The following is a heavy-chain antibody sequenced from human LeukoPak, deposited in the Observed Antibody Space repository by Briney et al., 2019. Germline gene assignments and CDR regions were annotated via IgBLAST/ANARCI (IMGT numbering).Heavy chain of an antibody. CDR1: GGSISSGGYY. V-gene: IGHV4-31*03. Sequence: SETLSLTCTVSGGSISSGGYYWSWIRQHPGKGLEWIGYIYYSGSTYYNPSLKSRVTISVDTSKNQFSLKLSSVTAADTAVYYCARDDIYSSGSALFDYWGQGTLVTVSS. J-gene: IGHJ4*02. CDR2: IYYSGST. D-gene: IGHD3-22*01. CDR3: ARDDIYSSGSALFDY.